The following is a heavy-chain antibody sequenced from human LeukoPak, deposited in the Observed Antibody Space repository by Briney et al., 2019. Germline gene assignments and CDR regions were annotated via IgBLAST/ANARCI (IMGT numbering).Heavy chain of an antibody. CDR1: GFTFSGYW. CDR2: IKQDGSEK. Sequence: QPGGSLRLSCAASGFTFSGYWMSWVRQAPGKGLEWVANIKQDGSEKYYVDSVKGRFTISRDNAKNSLYLQMNSLRAEDTAVYYCARDRENYYYMDVWGKGTTVTVSS. CDR3: ARDRENYYYMDV. J-gene: IGHJ6*03. V-gene: IGHV3-7*01.